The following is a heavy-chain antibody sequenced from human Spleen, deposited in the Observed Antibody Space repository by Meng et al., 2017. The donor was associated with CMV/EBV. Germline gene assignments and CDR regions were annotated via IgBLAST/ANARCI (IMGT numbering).Heavy chain of an antibody. J-gene: IGHJ4*02. CDR3: ARDDGTGSIGY. D-gene: IGHD1-1*01. CDR1: GGSISSGGYS. V-gene: IGHV4-30-2*01. Sequence: TCAVSGGSISSGGYSWSWIRQPPGKGLEWIGYIYHSGSTYYNPSLKSRVTISVDRSKNQFSLKLSSVTAADTAVYYCARDDGTGSIGYWGQGTLVTVSS. CDR2: IYHSGST.